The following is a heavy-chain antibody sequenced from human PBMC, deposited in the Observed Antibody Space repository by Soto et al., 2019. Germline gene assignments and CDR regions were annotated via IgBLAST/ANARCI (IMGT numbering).Heavy chain of an antibody. CDR3: ARALDCISTSCYGHFDY. V-gene: IGHV4-31*03. D-gene: IGHD2-2*01. J-gene: IGHJ4*02. CDR1: GGSISSDGYY. Sequence: LSLTCPVSGGSISSDGYYWSCVRQHPGKGLEWIGYIYYSGSTYYNPSLKSRVTISVDTSKNQFSLKLSSVTAADTAVYYCARALDCISTSCYGHFDYWGQGTLVTVSS. CDR2: IYYSGST.